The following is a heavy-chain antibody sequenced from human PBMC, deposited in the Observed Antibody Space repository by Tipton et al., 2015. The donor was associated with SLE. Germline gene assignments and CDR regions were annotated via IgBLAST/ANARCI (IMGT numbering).Heavy chain of an antibody. CDR3: AKDGGYNAYAELDY. D-gene: IGHD5-12*01. Sequence: VQLVQSGGDVVQPGGSLRLSCAASGFTFDDCTMHWVRQAPGKGLEWVSLISRDGGGTFYADSVKGRFTISRDNSKNSLYLQMNSLRTEDSALYYCAKDGGYNAYAELDYWGQGTLVTVSS. CDR2: ISRDGGGT. V-gene: IGHV3-43*01. CDR1: GFTFDDCT. J-gene: IGHJ4*02.